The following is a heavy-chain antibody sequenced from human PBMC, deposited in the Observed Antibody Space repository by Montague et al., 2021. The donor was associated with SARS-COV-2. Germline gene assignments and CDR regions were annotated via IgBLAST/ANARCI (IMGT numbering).Heavy chain of an antibody. CDR2: INHSGST. D-gene: IGHD3-10*01. CDR3: ARGAREGYGFRRGSFDY. CDR1: GGSFSGYY. V-gene: IGHV4-34*01. J-gene: IGHJ4*02. Sequence: SETLSLTCAVSGGSFSGYYWNWIRQPPGKGLEWIVEINHSGSTNYNPPLKSRVTMSVDTSKYQYSLNLISVTAADTAVDYCARGAREGYGFRRGSFDYWGQGTLVTVSS.